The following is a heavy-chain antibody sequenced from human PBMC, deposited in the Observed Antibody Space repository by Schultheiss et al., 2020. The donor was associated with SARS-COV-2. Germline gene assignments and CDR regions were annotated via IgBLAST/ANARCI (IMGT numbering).Heavy chain of an antibody. CDR2: INSDGSST. J-gene: IGHJ3*02. CDR1: GFTFSSYW. Sequence: GGSLRLSCAASGFTFSSYWMHWVRQAPGKGLVWVSRINSDGSSTSYADSVKGRFTISRDNAKNTLYLQMNSLRAEDTAVYYCARDDAEWELRSYDAFDIWGQGTMVTVSS. D-gene: IGHD1-26*01. V-gene: IGHV3-74*01. CDR3: ARDDAEWELRSYDAFDI.